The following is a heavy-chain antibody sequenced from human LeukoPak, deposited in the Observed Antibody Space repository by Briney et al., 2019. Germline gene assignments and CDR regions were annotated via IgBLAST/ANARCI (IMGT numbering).Heavy chain of an antibody. CDR2: INPNSGCT. CDR1: GYTFTGYY. CDR3: ARDGDYDSSGYYLLDY. V-gene: IGHV1-2*02. Sequence: ASVKDSCKASGYTFTGYYMHWVRQAPGQGLEWMGWINPNSGCTNYAQKFQGRVTMTGDTSISTSYMELSRLRSDDTAVYYCARDGDYDSSGYYLLDYWGQGTLVTVSS. J-gene: IGHJ4*02. D-gene: IGHD3-22*01.